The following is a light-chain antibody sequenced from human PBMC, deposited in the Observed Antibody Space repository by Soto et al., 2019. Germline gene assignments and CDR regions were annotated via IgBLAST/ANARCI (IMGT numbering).Light chain of an antibody. J-gene: IGKJ1*01. CDR1: QGISNY. CDR3: QKYNSAPPWT. CDR2: AAS. Sequence: DIQMTQSPSSLSASVGDRVTITCRASQGISNYSAWYQQKPGKVPKLLIYAASTLQSWVPSRFSGSGSGTDFTLTISSLQPEDVATYYGQKYNSAPPWTVGQGTKVEIK. V-gene: IGKV1-27*01.